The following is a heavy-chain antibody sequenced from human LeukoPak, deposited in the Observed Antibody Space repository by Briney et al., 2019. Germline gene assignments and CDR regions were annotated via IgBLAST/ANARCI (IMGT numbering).Heavy chain of an antibody. D-gene: IGHD3-10*01. Sequence: SETLSHTCTVSGGSISSYYWSWIRQPPGKGLEWIGYIYYSGSTNYNPSLKSRVTISVDTSKNQFSLKLSSVTAADTAVYYCAKSLYGSGSYYNWFDPWGQGTLVTVSS. V-gene: IGHV4-59*01. CDR2: IYYSGST. J-gene: IGHJ5*02. CDR3: AKSLYGSGSYYNWFDP. CDR1: GGSISSYY.